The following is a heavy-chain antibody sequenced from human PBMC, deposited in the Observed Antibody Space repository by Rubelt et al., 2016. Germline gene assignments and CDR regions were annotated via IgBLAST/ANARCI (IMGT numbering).Heavy chain of an antibody. CDR3: ARDLVGATAH. D-gene: IGHD1-26*01. CDR2: ISTDGDTL. J-gene: IGHJ4*02. CDR1: GFTFRDYY. Sequence: QVQLVESGGGLVKRGGSLRLSCAASGFTFRDYYMCWIRQAPGEGLEWVAYISTDGDTLYYADSVEGGFTVSRDNAKNTLYLQMNNLGAEDTAVYVCARDLVGATAHWGQGTLVTVST. V-gene: IGHV3-11*01.